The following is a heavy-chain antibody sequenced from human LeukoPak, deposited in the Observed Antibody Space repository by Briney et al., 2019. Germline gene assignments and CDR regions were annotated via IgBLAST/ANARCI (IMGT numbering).Heavy chain of an antibody. CDR2: MNPNSGGT. V-gene: IGHV1-2*02. CDR3: ASVVKRRDYYYYMDV. CDR1: GYTFTSYD. J-gene: IGHJ6*03. Sequence: GASVKVSCKASGYTFTSYDINWVRQATGQGLEWMGWMNPNSGGTNYAQKFQGRVTMTRDTSISTAYMELSRLRSDDTAVYYCASVVKRRDYYYYMDVWGKGTTVTVSS. D-gene: IGHD2-21*01.